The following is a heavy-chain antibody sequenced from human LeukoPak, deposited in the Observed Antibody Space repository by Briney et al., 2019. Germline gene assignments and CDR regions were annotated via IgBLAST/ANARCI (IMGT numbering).Heavy chain of an antibody. Sequence: SVKVSCRASGGTFSSHAISWVRQAPGQGLEWVGGIIPIFGTTNYAQKFQGRVTITTDESTSTGYMELRSLRSDDTAVYYCARGDSGYDYGFDNWGQGTLVTVSS. CDR3: ARGDSGYDYGFDN. CDR1: GGTFSSHA. V-gene: IGHV1-69*05. D-gene: IGHD5-12*01. CDR2: IIPIFGTT. J-gene: IGHJ4*02.